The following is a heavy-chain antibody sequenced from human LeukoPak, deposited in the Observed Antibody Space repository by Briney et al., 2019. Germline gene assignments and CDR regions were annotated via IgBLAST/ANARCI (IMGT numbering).Heavy chain of an antibody. V-gene: IGHV4-59*01. Sequence: SETLSLTCTVSGGSISSYYWSWIRQPPGKGLEWIGYIYYSGSTNYNPSLKSRVTISVDTSKNQFPLKLSSVTAADTAVYYCARVSSGYYYYYYGMDVWGQGTTVTVSS. CDR3: ARVSSGYYYYYYGMDV. CDR1: GGSISSYY. CDR2: IYYSGST. D-gene: IGHD3-22*01. J-gene: IGHJ6*02.